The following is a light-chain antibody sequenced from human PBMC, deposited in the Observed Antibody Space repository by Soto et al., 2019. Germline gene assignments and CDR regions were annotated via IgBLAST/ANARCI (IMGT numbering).Light chain of an antibody. CDR3: QQYGTSPPYT. Sequence: EIVLTQSPGTLSLSPGERATLSCRASQSVSSNSLAWYQQKPGQAPRLLIYDASTRATGIPDRFSGSGSGTEFTLTIARLEPEDFAVYSCQQYGTSPPYTFGQGTRLEIK. V-gene: IGKV3-20*01. CDR2: DAS. CDR1: QSVSSNS. J-gene: IGKJ2*01.